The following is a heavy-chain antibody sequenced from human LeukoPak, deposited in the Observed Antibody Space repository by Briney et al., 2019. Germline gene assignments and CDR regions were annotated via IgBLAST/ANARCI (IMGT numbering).Heavy chain of an antibody. CDR3: ARSPSPYSSGWYFDY. V-gene: IGHV4-30-2*01. CDR1: GGSISSGGHS. Sequence: SETLSLTCTVSGGSISSGGHSWSWIRQPPGKGLEWIGYIYHSGSGSTYYNPSLKSRVTISIDKSKNQFSLQLNSVTPEDTAVYYCARSPSPYSSGWYFDYWGQGTLVTVSS. CDR2: IYHSGSGST. J-gene: IGHJ4*02. D-gene: IGHD6-19*01.